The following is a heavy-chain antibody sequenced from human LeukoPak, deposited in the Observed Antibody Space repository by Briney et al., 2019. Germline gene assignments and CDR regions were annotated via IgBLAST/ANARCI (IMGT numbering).Heavy chain of an antibody. Sequence: GASVKVSCKASDYPFTSYGISWVRQAPGQGLEWMGWINSHNSNTNYAQSLQDRVSMTTDTSTSTAFMELRGLRSDDTAVYYCARVSISLVRGTVITATFDYWGQGTLVTVSS. V-gene: IGHV1-18*01. CDR1: DYPFTSYG. CDR3: ARVSISLVRGTVITATFDY. D-gene: IGHD3-10*01. J-gene: IGHJ4*02. CDR2: INSHNSNT.